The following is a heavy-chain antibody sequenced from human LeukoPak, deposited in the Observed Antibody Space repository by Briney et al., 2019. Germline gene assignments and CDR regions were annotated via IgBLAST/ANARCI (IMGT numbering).Heavy chain of an antibody. CDR3: AREEDPVGGSSFDY. V-gene: IGHV3-64*02. Sequence: GGSLRLSCAASGFTFSTYAMHWVRQAPGKGLEHVSAISSGGVNTYYADSVRGRFTISRDNSKNTLYLHMGSLRAEDMAVYYCAREEDPVGGSSFDYWGQGTLVTVSS. CDR2: ISSGGVNT. J-gene: IGHJ4*02. D-gene: IGHD1-26*01. CDR1: GFTFSTYA.